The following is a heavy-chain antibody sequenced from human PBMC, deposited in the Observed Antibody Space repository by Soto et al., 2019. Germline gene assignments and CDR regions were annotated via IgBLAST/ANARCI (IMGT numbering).Heavy chain of an antibody. CDR1: GGSISSGGYY. CDR3: ARGITGTTLYWFDP. CDR2: IYYSGST. Sequence: SETLSLTCTVSGGSISSGGYYWSWIRQHPGKGLEWIGYIYYSGSTYYNPSLKSRVTISVDTSKNQYYLKLNYVTAADTAVYYCARGITGTTLYWFDPWGQGTLVTVS. V-gene: IGHV4-31*03. J-gene: IGHJ5*02. D-gene: IGHD1-20*01.